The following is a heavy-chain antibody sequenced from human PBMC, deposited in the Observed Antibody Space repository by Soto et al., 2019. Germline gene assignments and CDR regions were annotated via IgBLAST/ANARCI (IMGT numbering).Heavy chain of an antibody. J-gene: IGHJ4*02. CDR1: GGSFSGYY. CDR3: ARGSREWLRRDPLDY. Sequence: SETLSLTCAVYGGSFSGYYWSWIRQPPGKGLEWIGEINHSGSTNYNPSLKSRVTISVDTSKNQFSLKLSSVTAADTAVYYCARGSREWLRRDPLDYWGQGTLVTVSS. CDR2: INHSGST. V-gene: IGHV4-34*01. D-gene: IGHD5-12*01.